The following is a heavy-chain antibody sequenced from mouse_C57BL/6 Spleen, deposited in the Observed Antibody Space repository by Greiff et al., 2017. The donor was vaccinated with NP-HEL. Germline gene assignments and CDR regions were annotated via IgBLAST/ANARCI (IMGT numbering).Heavy chain of an antibody. CDR2: FHPYNDDT. CDR3: ARNDGSSGYFDV. D-gene: IGHD1-1*01. J-gene: IGHJ1*03. CDR1: GYTFTTYP. V-gene: IGHV1-47*01. Sequence: QVHVKQSGAELVKPGASVKMSCKASGYTFTTYPIEWMKQNHGKSLEWIGNFHPYNDDTKYNEKFKGKATLTVEKSSSTVYLELSRLTSDDSAVYYCARNDGSSGYFDVWGTGTTVTVAS.